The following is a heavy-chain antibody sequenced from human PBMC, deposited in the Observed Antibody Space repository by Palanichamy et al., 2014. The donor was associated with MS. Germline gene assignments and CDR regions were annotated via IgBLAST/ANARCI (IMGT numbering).Heavy chain of an antibody. D-gene: IGHD4-17*01. Sequence: EVQLLESGGGLVQPGGSLRLSCAASGFTFNKYAMSWVRQAPGKGLEWVSAVSGSGGSTFYADSVKGRFTISRDNPKNTLYLQMNSLRAEDTAVYYCARAGRDYGDYSVDYWGRGTLVTVSS. CDR1: GFTFNKYA. J-gene: IGHJ4*02. V-gene: IGHV3-23*01. CDR2: VSGSGGST. CDR3: ARAGRDYGDYSVDY.